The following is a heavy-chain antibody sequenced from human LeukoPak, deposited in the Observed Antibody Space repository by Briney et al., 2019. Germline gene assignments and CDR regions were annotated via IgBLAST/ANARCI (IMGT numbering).Heavy chain of an antibody. CDR1: GGSISSRSYY. CDR2: MYYSGST. D-gene: IGHD5-18*01. V-gene: IGHV4-39*01. Sequence: SEALSLTCTVTGGSISSRSYYWGWIRQPSGKGLEWIGSMYYSGSTYNNPSLKSRVTISVDTSKNQFSLKLSSVTAADTAVYYCARQNVDTVMAINWFDPWGQGTLVTVSS. J-gene: IGHJ5*02. CDR3: ARQNVDTVMAINWFDP.